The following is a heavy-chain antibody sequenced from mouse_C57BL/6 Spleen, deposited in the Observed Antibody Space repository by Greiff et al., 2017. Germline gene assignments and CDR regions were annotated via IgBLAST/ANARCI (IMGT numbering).Heavy chain of an antibody. Sequence: VQLVESGPGLVAPSQSLSITCTVSGFSLTSYGVHWVRQPPGKGLEWLVVIWSDGSTTYNSALKSRLSISKDNSKSQVFLKMHSLQTDDTAMYYCARHGEDYYGSPFAYWGQGTLVTVSA. D-gene: IGHD1-1*01. CDR2: IWSDGST. CDR3: ARHGEDYYGSPFAY. CDR1: GFSLTSYG. V-gene: IGHV2-6-1*01. J-gene: IGHJ3*01.